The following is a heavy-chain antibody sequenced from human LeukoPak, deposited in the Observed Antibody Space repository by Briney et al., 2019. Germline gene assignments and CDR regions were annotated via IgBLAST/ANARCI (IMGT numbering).Heavy chain of an antibody. Sequence: SGTLALTCAVYGGSFSEYYWSWIRQPPGKGLEWIGEINHSGSTNYNPSLESRVTISVDTSKNQFSLKLTSETAADTAVYNCAREKRYFGWHNPQPIDYWGQGTLVTVSS. CDR1: GGSFSEYY. CDR2: INHSGST. J-gene: IGHJ4*02. D-gene: IGHD3-9*01. V-gene: IGHV4-34*01. CDR3: AREKRYFGWHNPQPIDY.